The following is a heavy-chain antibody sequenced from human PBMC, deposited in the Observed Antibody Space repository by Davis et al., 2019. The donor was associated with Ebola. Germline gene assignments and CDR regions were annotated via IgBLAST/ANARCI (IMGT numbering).Heavy chain of an antibody. CDR2: ISYDGSNK. V-gene: IGHV3-30*04. CDR1: GFTFSSHA. CDR3: ARDKIAAAGIFDY. D-gene: IGHD6-13*01. Sequence: GESLKIFCAASGFTFSSHAMHWVRQAPGKGLEWVAVISYDGSNKYYADSVKGRFTISRDNSKNTLYLQMNSLRAEDTAVYYCARDKIAAAGIFDYWGQGTLVTVSS. J-gene: IGHJ4*02.